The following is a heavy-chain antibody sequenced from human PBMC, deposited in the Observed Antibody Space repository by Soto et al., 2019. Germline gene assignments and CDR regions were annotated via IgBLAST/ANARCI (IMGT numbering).Heavy chain of an antibody. CDR2: INPSGGST. V-gene: IGHV1-46*03. Sequence: GASVKVSCKASGYTFTSYYMHWVRQAPGQGLEWMGIINPSGGSTSYAQKFQGRVTMTRDTSTSTVYMELSSLRSEDTAVYYCARGLRVTMIVVVITTPPFDYWGQGTLVTVSA. D-gene: IGHD3-22*01. CDR3: ARGLRVTMIVVVITTPPFDY. J-gene: IGHJ4*02. CDR1: GYTFTSYY.